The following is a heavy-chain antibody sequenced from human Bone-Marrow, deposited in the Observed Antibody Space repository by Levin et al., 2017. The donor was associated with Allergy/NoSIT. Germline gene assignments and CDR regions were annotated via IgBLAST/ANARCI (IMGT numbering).Heavy chain of an antibody. CDR1: GGSFSGYY. D-gene: IGHD3-10*01. V-gene: IGHV4-34*01. CDR3: ARGAIGVRGVIIIQTIDY. J-gene: IGHJ4*02. CDR2: INHSGST. Sequence: ASQTLSLTCAVYGGSFSGYYWSWIRQPPGKGLEWIGEINHSGSTNYNPSLKSRVTISVDTSKNQFSLKLSSVTAADTAVYYCARGAIGVRGVIIIQTIDYWGQGTLVTVSS.